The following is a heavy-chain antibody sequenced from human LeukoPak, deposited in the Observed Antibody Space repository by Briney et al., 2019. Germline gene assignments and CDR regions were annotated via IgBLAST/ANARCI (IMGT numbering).Heavy chain of an antibody. CDR3: AKDRSGFGSGYYIYYFDY. Sequence: PGGSLRLSCAASGFTFSSYWMHWVRQAPGKGLVWVSRINSDGSSTSYADSVKGRFTISRDNAKNTLYLQMNSLRAEDTAVYYCAKDRSGFGSGYYIYYFDYWGQGTLVTVSS. D-gene: IGHD3-22*01. V-gene: IGHV3-74*01. CDR1: GFTFSSYW. CDR2: INSDGSST. J-gene: IGHJ4*02.